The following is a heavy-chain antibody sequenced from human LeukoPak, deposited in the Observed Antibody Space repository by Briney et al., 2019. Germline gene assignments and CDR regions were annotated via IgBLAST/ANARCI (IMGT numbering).Heavy chain of an antibody. CDR1: GGTFSSYA. CDR2: IIPIFGTA. CDR3: ARNGGWSGYYGMDV. J-gene: IGHJ6*02. Sequence: ASVKVSCKDSGGTFSSYAISWVRQAPGQGLEWMGGIIPIFGTANYAQKFQGRVTITRDTSASTACMELSSLRSEDTAVYYCARNGGWSGYYGMDVWGQGTTVTVSS. V-gene: IGHV1-69*05. D-gene: IGHD3-3*01.